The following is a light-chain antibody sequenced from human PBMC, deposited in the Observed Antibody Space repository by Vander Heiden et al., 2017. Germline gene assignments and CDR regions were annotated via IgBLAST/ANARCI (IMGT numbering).Light chain of an antibody. Sequence: QSVSTQPPSVSAASGQRVTISCSGSTSNIGGNAVSWYQQVPGTVPKLLIYDNDKRPSGIPDRFSGSKSATSATPVITGLQTGDEANYYCGTWDSSLSVVVFGGETRLTVL. CDR3: GTWDSSLSVVV. V-gene: IGLV1-51*01. J-gene: IGLJ2*01. CDR2: DND. CDR1: TSNIGGNA.